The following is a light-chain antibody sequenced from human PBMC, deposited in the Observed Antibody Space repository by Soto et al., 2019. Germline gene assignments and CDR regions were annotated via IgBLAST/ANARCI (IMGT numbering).Light chain of an antibody. CDR1: QSVSSSY. J-gene: IGKJ1*01. Sequence: ENVLTQSPGTLSLSPGERATLSCRASQSVSSSYLAWYQQKPSQAPRLLIYGASSRATGIPDRFSGSGSGTDFTLTISRLEPEDFAVYYCQQYGSSPRTFGQGTKVDIK. CDR2: GAS. V-gene: IGKV3-20*01. CDR3: QQYGSSPRT.